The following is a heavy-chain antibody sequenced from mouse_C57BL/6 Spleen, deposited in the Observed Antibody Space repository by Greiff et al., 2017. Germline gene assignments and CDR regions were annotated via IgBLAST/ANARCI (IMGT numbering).Heavy chain of an antibody. CDR3: ARGDYYGREAFAY. CDR1: GYTFTSYW. Sequence: QVQLQPPGAELVKPGASVKMSCKASGYTFTSYWITWVKQRPGQGLEWVGDIYPGSGSTNYNEQFKSKATLTVDTSSSTAYMQLSSLTSEDAAVYYGARGDYYGREAFAYWGQGTLVTVSA. CDR2: IYPGSGST. J-gene: IGHJ3*01. D-gene: IGHD1-1*01. V-gene: IGHV1-55*01.